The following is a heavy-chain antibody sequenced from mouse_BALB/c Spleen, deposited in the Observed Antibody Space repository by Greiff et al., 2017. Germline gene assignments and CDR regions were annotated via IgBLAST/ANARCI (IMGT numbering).Heavy chain of an antibody. CDR2: ISSGGST. V-gene: IGHV5-6-5*01. CDR3: ARGNDGYSYWYFDV. D-gene: IGHD2-3*01. J-gene: IGHJ1*01. CDR1: GFTFSSYA. Sequence: EVHLVESGGGLVKPGGSLKLSCAASGFTFSSYAMSSVRQTPEKRLEWVASISSGGSTYYPDSVKGRFTISRDNARNILYLQMSSLRSEDTAMYYCARGNDGYSYWYFDVGGAGTTVTVSS.